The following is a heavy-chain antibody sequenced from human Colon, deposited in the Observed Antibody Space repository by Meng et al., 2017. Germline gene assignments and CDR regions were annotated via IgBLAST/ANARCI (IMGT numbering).Heavy chain of an antibody. CDR2: IYLDDNK. CDR3: AHRRSSSWYGAYGY. V-gene: IGHV2-5*02. J-gene: IGHJ4*02. CDR1: GFSLTTSGVC. D-gene: IGHD6-13*01. Sequence: QITWNGSGPTLVKPTQTLTLTCTFSGFSLTTSGVCVSWIRQPPGKALEWLALIYLDDNKRYRPSLKSRPTNTKDTSKNQVVLTMTNMDPGDTATYYCAHRRSSSWYGAYGYWGQGTLVTVSS.